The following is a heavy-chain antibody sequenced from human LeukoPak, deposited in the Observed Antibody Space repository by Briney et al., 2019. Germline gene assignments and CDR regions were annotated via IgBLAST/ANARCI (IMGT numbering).Heavy chain of an antibody. J-gene: IGHJ4*02. CDR3: ARDKPPNNFYSSSSWVWGY. Sequence: ASVKVSCKASGYTFTGYYMHWVRQAPGRGLEWMGWINPNSGGTNYAQKFQGRVTMTRDTSISTAYMELSRLRSDDTAVYYCARDKPPNNFYSSSSWVWGYWGQGTLVTVSS. D-gene: IGHD6-6*01. CDR2: INPNSGGT. CDR1: GYTFTGYY. V-gene: IGHV1-2*02.